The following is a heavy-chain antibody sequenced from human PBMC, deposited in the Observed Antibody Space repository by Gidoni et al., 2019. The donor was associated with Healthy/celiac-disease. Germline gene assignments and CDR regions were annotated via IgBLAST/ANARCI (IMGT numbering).Heavy chain of an antibody. J-gene: IGHJ3*02. V-gene: IGHV4-59*01. Sequence: QVQLQESGPGLVKPSEALSLTCTVSGGSISSYYWSWIRQPPGKGLEWIGYIYYSGSTNYNPSLKSRVTISVDTSKNQFSLKLSSVTAADTAVYYCARVEMATILDTHAFDIWGQGTMVTVSS. CDR3: ARVEMATILDTHAFDI. CDR2: IYYSGST. CDR1: GGSISSYY. D-gene: IGHD5-12*01.